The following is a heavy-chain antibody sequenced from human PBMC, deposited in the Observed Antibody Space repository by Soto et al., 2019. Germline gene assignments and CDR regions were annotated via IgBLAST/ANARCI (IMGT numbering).Heavy chain of an antibody. J-gene: IGHJ5*02. Sequence: SETLSLTCTVSGGSISSFCYYWNWIRQHPGKGLEWIGYIYYSGNTYYNPSLKSRVSISVDTSKNQFSLNLSSVTAADTAVYYCARVWESGYDSEYWFVPWGQGTLVTVSS. CDR3: ARVWESGYDSEYWFVP. CDR2: IYYSGNT. V-gene: IGHV4-31*03. CDR1: GGSISSFCYY. D-gene: IGHD5-12*01.